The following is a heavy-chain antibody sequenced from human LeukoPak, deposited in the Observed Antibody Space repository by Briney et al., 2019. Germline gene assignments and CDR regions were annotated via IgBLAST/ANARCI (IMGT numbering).Heavy chain of an antibody. CDR2: IDPSDSYT. J-gene: IGHJ6*04. CDR1: EYSFTSYW. D-gene: IGHD3-16*01. V-gene: IGHV5-10-1*01. Sequence: GESLRISCKGSEYSFTSYWISWVRQMPGKRLEWMGRIDPSDSYTNYSPSFQGHVTISADKSISTAYLQWSSLKASDSAMYYCAGGYYYGMDVWGKGTTVTVSS. CDR3: AGGYYYGMDV.